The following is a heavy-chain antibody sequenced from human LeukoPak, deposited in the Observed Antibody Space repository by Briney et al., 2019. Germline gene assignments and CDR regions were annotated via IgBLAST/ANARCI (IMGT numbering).Heavy chain of an antibody. V-gene: IGHV4-34*01. J-gene: IGHJ4*02. CDR1: GGSFSGYY. Sequence: SETLSLTCAVYGGSFSGYYWSWIRQPPRKGLEWIGEINHSGSTNYNPPPKSRVTISVDTSKNQFSLKLRSVTAADTAVYYWARGNWHDVVGYYFDYWGQGTLVTVSS. CDR3: ARGNWHDVVGYYFDY. CDR2: INHSGST. D-gene: IGHD1-1*01.